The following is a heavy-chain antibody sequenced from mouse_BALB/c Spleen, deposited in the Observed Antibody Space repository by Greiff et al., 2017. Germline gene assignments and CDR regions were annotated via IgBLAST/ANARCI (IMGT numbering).Heavy chain of an antibody. CDR1: GFTFSNYW. V-gene: IGHV6-6*02. Sequence: EVMLVESGGGLVQPGGSMKLSCVASGFTFSNYWMNWVRQSPEKGLEWVAEIRLKSNNYATHYAESVKGRFTISRDDSKSSVYLQMNNLRAEDTGIYYCTRSDATMITLFDYWGQGTTLTVSS. CDR3: TRSDATMITLFDY. CDR2: IRLKSNNYAT. D-gene: IGHD2-4*01. J-gene: IGHJ2*01.